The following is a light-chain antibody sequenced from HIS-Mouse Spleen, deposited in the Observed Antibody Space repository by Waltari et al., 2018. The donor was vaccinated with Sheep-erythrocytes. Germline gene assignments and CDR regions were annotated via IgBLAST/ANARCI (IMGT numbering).Light chain of an antibody. Sequence: QSALTQPRSVSGSPGQSVTIPCTGTSSDVGGYNYVSWYHPHPGKAPNHMIYDVSKRPSGVPDRFSGSKSGTSASLAISGLRSEDEADYYCAAWDDSLSGPVFGGGTKLTVL. V-gene: IGLV2-11*01. CDR2: DVS. CDR3: AAWDDSLSGPV. J-gene: IGLJ2*01. CDR1: SSDVGGYNY.